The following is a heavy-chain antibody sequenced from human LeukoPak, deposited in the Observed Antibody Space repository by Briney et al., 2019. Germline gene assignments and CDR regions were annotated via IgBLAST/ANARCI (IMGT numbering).Heavy chain of an antibody. V-gene: IGHV3-30*18. CDR1: GFTFSSYG. D-gene: IGHD3-22*01. J-gene: IGHJ3*02. CDR3: AKALITGHTWHAFDI. Sequence: GGSLRLSCAASGFTFSSYGMHWVCQAPGKGLEWVAVISYDGSNKYYADSVKGRFTISRDNSKNTLYLQMNSLRAEDTAVYYCAKALITGHTWHAFDIWGQGTMVTVSS. CDR2: ISYDGSNK.